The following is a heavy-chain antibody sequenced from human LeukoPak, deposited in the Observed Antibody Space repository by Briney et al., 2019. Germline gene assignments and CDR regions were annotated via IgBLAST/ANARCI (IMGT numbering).Heavy chain of an antibody. J-gene: IGHJ4*02. Sequence: PSETLSLTCTVSGHSINSGYYWGWIRQPPGKGLEWIGSIYHSGSTYYNPSLKSRVTISVDTSKNQFSLKLSSVTAADTAVYYCARVLKGRAPFDYWGQGTLVTVSS. V-gene: IGHV4-38-2*02. CDR2: IYHSGST. CDR3: ARVLKGRAPFDY. CDR1: GHSINSGYY.